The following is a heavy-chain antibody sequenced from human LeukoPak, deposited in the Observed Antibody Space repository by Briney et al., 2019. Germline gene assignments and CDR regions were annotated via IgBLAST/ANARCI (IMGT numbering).Heavy chain of an antibody. D-gene: IGHD4-23*01. Sequence: SETLSLTCTVSGGSISSYYWSWIRQPPGKGLEWIGYIYYSGSTNYNPSLKSRVTISVDTSKNQFSLKLSSVTAADTAVYYCARVPTTVVTVWYFDLWGRGTLVTVSS. CDR2: IYYSGST. V-gene: IGHV4-59*01. J-gene: IGHJ2*01. CDR3: ARVPTTVVTVWYFDL. CDR1: GGSISSYY.